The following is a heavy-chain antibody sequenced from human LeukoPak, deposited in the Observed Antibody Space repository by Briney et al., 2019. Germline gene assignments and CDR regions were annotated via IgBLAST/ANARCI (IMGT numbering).Heavy chain of an antibody. V-gene: IGHV3-30*18. Sequence: SGGSLRLSCAASGFTFSSYGMHWVRQAPGKGLEWVAVISYDGSNKYYADSVKGRFTISRDNSKNTLYLQMNSLRAEDTAVYYCAKDHYYYDSSGYYDYWGQGTLVTVSS. CDR3: AKDHYYYDSSGYYDY. J-gene: IGHJ4*02. CDR1: GFTFSSYG. D-gene: IGHD3-22*01. CDR2: ISYDGSNK.